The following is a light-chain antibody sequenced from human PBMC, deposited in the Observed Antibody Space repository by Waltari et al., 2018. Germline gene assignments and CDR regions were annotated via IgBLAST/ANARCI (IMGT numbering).Light chain of an antibody. V-gene: IGKV1-5*03. CDR2: RAS. CDR3: QQYDSFSPVT. J-gene: IGKJ1*01. CDR1: QSIGTY. Sequence: DIQMTQSPSTLSASVGDRVSITCRASQSIGTYLAWYQQKPGKAPKLLIYRASTFESGVPFRFNGSGSGTEFTLTISSLQPDDFATYYCQQYDSFSPVTFGQGTRVDIK.